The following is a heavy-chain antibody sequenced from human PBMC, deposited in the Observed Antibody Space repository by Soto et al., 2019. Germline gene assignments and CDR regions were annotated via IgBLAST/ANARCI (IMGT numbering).Heavy chain of an antibody. Sequence: QVPLVQSGAEVKKPGASVKVSCKASGYTFTSYAMHWVRQAPGQRLEWMGWINAGNGNTKYSQKFQGRVTITRDTSASTAYMELSSLRSEDTAVYYCARNGIAAAGTTPFDYWGQGTLVTVSS. J-gene: IGHJ4*02. CDR3: ARNGIAAAGTTPFDY. V-gene: IGHV1-3*01. CDR1: GYTFTSYA. D-gene: IGHD6-13*01. CDR2: INAGNGNT.